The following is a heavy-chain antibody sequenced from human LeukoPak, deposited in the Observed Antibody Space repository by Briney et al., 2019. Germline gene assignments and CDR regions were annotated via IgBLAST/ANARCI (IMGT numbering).Heavy chain of an antibody. CDR1: GFTFSSYW. Sequence: GGSLRLSCAASGFTFSSYWMTWVRQAPGKGLEWVANIKEDGSEKHYVDSVKGRFTISRDNSKNTLYLQMNSLRAEDTAVYYCARVVYQSIAVTHTPPDYWGQGTLVTVSS. V-gene: IGHV3-7*01. D-gene: IGHD6-19*01. CDR2: IKEDGSEK. CDR3: ARVVYQSIAVTHTPPDY. J-gene: IGHJ4*02.